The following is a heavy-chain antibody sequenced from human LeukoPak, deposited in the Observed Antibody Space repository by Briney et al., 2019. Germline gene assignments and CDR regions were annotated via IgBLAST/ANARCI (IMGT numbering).Heavy chain of an antibody. J-gene: IGHJ4*02. D-gene: IGHD3/OR15-3a*01. CDR2: VNPSGDST. V-gene: IGHV1-46*01. CDR1: GYTFIRYY. CDR3: ARWTTTYLDY. Sequence: ASVEVSCKASGYTFIRYYIHWVRQAPGQGLEWMGIVNPSGDSTNYAQKFQGRVTMTRDTSTSTVYMELSSLRSEDTAVYYCARWTTTYLDYWGQGTLVTVSS.